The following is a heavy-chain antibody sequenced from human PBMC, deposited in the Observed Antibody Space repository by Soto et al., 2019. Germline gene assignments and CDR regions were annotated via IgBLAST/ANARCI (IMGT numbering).Heavy chain of an antibody. Sequence: SETLSLTCAVSGCSISSGGYSWSWIRQPPGKGLEWIGYIYHSGTTYYNPPLTSRVTISVDRSKNQFSLKLSSVTAADTAVYYCATRVTMVRGVIAMGAFDIWGQGTMVTVSS. J-gene: IGHJ3*02. CDR3: ATRVTMVRGVIAMGAFDI. CDR1: GCSISSGGYS. D-gene: IGHD3-10*01. CDR2: IYHSGTT. V-gene: IGHV4-30-2*01.